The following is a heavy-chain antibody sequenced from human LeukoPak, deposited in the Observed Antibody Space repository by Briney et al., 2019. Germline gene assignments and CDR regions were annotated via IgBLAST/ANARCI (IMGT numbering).Heavy chain of an antibody. CDR1: GFTVSSDY. CDR3: AREDRWMGGFDY. CDR2: IYSADTT. Sequence: GGSLRLSCAASGFTVSSDYMTWVRQAPGKGLEWVSIIYSADTTYYVDSVRGRFTISRDNSKNTLYLQMNSLRAEDSAVYYCAREDRWMGGFDYWGQGTLVTVSS. V-gene: IGHV3-66*01. D-gene: IGHD2-15*01. J-gene: IGHJ4*02.